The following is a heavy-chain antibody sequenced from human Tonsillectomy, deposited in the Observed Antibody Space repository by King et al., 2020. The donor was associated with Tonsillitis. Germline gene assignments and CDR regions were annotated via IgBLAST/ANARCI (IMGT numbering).Heavy chain of an antibody. Sequence: VQLVESGGGLVQPGGSLRLSCEASGFTVSGNYMTWVRQAPGKGLEWVSVNYSDGSTYYADSVRGRFTISRHNSKNTLYLQMNSLRTEDTAVYYCAMISRSSSPYYYYPMDVWGQGTTVTVSS. CDR1: GFTVSGNY. CDR2: NYSDGST. CDR3: AMISRSSSPYYYYPMDV. V-gene: IGHV3-53*04. J-gene: IGHJ6*02. D-gene: IGHD6-6*01.